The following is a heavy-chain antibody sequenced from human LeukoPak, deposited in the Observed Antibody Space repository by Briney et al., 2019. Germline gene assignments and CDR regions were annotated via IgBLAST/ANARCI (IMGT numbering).Heavy chain of an antibody. Sequence: GGSLSLSCAASGFTFSSYSMNWVREAPGRGLEWVSSISSSSSYIYYADSVKGGFTISRDNAKNSLYLQMNRLRAEDTALYYCAITPWQGWELPDYWGQGTLVTVSS. J-gene: IGHJ4*02. CDR2: ISSSSSYI. CDR3: AITPWQGWELPDY. CDR1: GFTFSSYS. V-gene: IGHV3-21*01. D-gene: IGHD1-26*01.